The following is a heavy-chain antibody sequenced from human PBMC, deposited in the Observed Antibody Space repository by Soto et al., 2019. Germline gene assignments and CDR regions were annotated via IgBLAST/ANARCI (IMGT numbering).Heavy chain of an antibody. CDR1: GFTFSSYA. J-gene: IGHJ6*02. V-gene: IGHV3-30-3*01. CDR2: ISDDGSNK. CDR3: VAPPRSYFYYGMDV. Sequence: GGSLRLSCAASGFTFSSYAMHWVRQAPDKGLEWVAVISDDGSNKYYADSVKGRFTISRDNSKNTLYLQMNSLRAEDTAVYYCVAPPRSYFYYGMDVWGQGTTVAVSS.